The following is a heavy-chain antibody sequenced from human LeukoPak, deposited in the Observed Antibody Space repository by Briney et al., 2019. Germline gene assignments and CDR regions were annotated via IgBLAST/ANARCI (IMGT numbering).Heavy chain of an antibody. D-gene: IGHD5-18*01. CDR3: TRHSDTTMLTGYYYGLDV. V-gene: IGHV5-51*01. CDR2: IYPGDSET. CDR1: GYSFTSYW. Sequence: GESLKISCKGSGYSFTSYWIGWVRQMPGKGLECMGLIYPGDSETSYSPSFQGQVTISVDTSINTAYLEWKSLKASDTAIYYCTRHSDTTMLTGYYYGLDVWGQGTTVTVSS. J-gene: IGHJ6*02.